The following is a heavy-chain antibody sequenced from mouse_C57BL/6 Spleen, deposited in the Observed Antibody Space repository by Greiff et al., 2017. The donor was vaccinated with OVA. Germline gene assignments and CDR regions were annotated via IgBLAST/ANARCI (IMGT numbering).Heavy chain of an antibody. V-gene: IGHV1-55*01. CDR2: IYPGSGST. D-gene: IGHD1-1*01. Sequence: QVQLQQPGAELVKPGASVKMSCKASGYTFTSYWITWVKQRPGQGLEWIGDIYPGSGSTNYNEKFKSKATLTVDTSSSTAYMQLSSLTSEDSAVYYCARSDTTVVATDYWGQGTTLTVSS. CDR1: GYTFTSYW. CDR3: ARSDTTVVATDY. J-gene: IGHJ2*01.